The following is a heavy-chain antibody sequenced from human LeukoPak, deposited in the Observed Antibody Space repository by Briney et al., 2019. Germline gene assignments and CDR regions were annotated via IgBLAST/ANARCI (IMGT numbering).Heavy chain of an antibody. J-gene: IGHJ4*02. D-gene: IGHD6-19*01. CDR2: IYYSGST. CDR3: AREGLAAGFADY. CDR1: GGSISSSSYY. V-gene: IGHV4-39*07. Sequence: SETLSLTRTVSGGSISSSSYYWGWIRQPPGKGLEWIGSIYYSGSTYYNPSLKSRVTISVDTSKNQFSLKLSSVTAADTAVYYCAREGLAAGFADYWGQGTLVTVSS.